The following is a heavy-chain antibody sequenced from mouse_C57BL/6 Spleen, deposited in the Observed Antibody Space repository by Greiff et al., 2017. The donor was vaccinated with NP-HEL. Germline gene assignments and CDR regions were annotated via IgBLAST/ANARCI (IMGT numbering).Heavy chain of an antibody. CDR3: ARRDYDENYFDY. CDR2: INPNNGGT. Sequence: EVKLMESGPELVKPGASVKMSCKASGYTFTDYNMHWVKQSHGKSLEWIGYINPNNGGTSYNQKFKGKATLTVNKSSSTAYMELRSLTSEDSAVYYCARRDYDENYFDYWGQGTTLTVSS. CDR1: GYTFTDYN. J-gene: IGHJ2*01. V-gene: IGHV1-22*01. D-gene: IGHD2-4*01.